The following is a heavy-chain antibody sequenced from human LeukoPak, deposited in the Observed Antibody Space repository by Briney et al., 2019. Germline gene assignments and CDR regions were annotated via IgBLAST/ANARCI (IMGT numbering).Heavy chain of an antibody. CDR3: ARDSRNSYFYYMDV. J-gene: IGHJ6*03. Sequence: SETLSLTCTVSGGSISSGGYYWSWIRLHPGKGLEWIGYIYYSGSTYYNPSLKSRVTFSIDTSKNQFSLKLSSVTAADTAVYYCARDSRNSYFYYMDVWGKGTTVTVSS. CDR1: GGSISSGGYY. CDR2: IYYSGST. V-gene: IGHV4-31*03.